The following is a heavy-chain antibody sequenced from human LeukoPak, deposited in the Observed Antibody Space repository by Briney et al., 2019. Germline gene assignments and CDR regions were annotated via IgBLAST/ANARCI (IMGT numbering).Heavy chain of an antibody. CDR3: ARDWWELLFGGAFDI. V-gene: IGHV3-7*01. J-gene: IGHJ3*02. CDR2: IKQDGSEK. Sequence: GGSLRLSCAASGFTFSSYWMSWVRQAPGKGLEWVASIKQDGSEKYYVDSVKGRFTISRDNAKNSLYLQMNSLRAEDTAAYYCARDWWELLFGGAFDIWGQGTMVTVSS. CDR1: GFTFSSYW. D-gene: IGHD1-26*01.